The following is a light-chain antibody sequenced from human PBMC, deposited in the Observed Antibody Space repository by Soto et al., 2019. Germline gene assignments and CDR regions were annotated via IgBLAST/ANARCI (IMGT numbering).Light chain of an antibody. CDR3: QQYEPFSGT. J-gene: IGKJ1*01. CDR1: QSVRGW. V-gene: IGKV1-5*01. Sequence: DIQLTQCPSTLSASGGDTVTVRCRASQSVRGWLDWYQQQPGEPHKLLIYHASALTRGVPSRFSGGRSGTKLTLTIASLQPDDLTTYYCQQYEPFSGTFGPGTRWIS. CDR2: HAS.